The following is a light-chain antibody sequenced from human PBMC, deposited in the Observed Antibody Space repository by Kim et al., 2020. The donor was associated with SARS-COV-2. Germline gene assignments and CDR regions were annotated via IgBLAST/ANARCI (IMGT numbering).Light chain of an antibody. Sequence: SYELTQPPSVPVSPGQTASITCSGDNLGDKYACWYQQKPGQSPVLVIYQDSKRPSGIPERFSGSNSGNTATLTISGTQAMDEADYYCQAWDSSSVV. CDR2: QDS. CDR3: QAWDSSSVV. V-gene: IGLV3-1*01. J-gene: IGLJ2*01. CDR1: NLGDKY.